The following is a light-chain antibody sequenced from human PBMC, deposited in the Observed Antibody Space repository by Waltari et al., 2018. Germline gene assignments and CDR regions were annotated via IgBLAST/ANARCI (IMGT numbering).Light chain of an antibody. CDR1: QDIRIF. CDR3: QQSYDSVRT. Sequence: IQMTQSPSSLSASVGDRVTIPCRASQDIRIFLNWYQQKPGKAPKLLIYAASSLESGVPYRFSGSGSGTDFALTISSLQPEDFATYYCQQSYDSVRTFGQGTNVEV. J-gene: IGKJ1*01. V-gene: IGKV1-39*01. CDR2: AAS.